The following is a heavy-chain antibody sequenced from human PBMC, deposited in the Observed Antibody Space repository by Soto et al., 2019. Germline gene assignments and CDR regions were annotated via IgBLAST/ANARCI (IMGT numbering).Heavy chain of an antibody. D-gene: IGHD3-22*01. V-gene: IGHV3-15*07. CDR2: VKSKNDGGTT. CDR3: TKDSYITTITVRFDD. J-gene: IGHJ4*01. CDR1: GFPLSTPF. Sequence: SHSLSCAASGFPLSTPFLNLFRPTPGRGLEWVGLVKSKNDGGTTDFAAPVKGRFAISRDDSKNMVYLEMNSLQTEDTAMYYCTKDSYITTITVRFDDWGHGTLVNVTP.